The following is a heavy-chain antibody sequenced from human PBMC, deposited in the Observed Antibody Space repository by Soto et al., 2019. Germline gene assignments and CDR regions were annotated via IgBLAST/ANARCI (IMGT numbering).Heavy chain of an antibody. CDR2: VYYSGGA. CDR3: GRVVEGATRHTDFDS. Sequence: QVHLQESGPGLVKPSETLSLTCAVSGVSIHNSHSFWGWIRQPPGKGLEFIANVYYSGGAHYNPSCKSRVTISVDTATNQGSLRMSSVTAADTAVYFCGRVVEGATRHTDFDSWGQGTLVTVSS. J-gene: IGHJ5*01. D-gene: IGHD2-21*01. V-gene: IGHV4-39*01. CDR1: GVSIHNSHSF.